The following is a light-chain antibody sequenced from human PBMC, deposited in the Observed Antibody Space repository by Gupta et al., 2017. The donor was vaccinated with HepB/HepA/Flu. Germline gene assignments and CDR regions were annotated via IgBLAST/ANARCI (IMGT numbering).Light chain of an antibody. CDR2: WAF. J-gene: IGKJ3*01. V-gene: IGKV4-1*01. CDR3: QQYFNTLFT. Sequence: DIVMTQSPDSLAVSLGERATINCKSSQSVLYSSNNKNYLAWYQQKPGEPPKLLIYWAFTRESGVPDRFSGSGSGTDFTLTISSLQAEDVAVYFCQQYFNTLFTFGPGTKVDIK. CDR1: QSVLYSSNNKNY.